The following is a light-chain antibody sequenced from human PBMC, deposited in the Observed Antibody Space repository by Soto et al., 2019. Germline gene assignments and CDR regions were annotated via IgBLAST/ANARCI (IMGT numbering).Light chain of an antibody. Sequence: EIVLTQSPGTLSLSPGERATLSCRASQSVTSNYVAWYQQKPGQAPRLLIFGASSRATGIPDRFSGRGSGTDFTLTISRLEPEDFEVYFCQHYGSSPYTFGQGTKVDIX. CDR3: QHYGSSPYT. J-gene: IGKJ2*01. CDR1: QSVTSNY. CDR2: GAS. V-gene: IGKV3-20*01.